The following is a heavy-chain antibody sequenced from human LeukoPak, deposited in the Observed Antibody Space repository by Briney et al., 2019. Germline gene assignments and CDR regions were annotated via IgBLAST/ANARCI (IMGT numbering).Heavy chain of an antibody. CDR3: AKGPPQYCTTTNCYRKTPGAFDY. V-gene: IGHV3-23*01. J-gene: IGHJ4*02. CDR1: GFTFSSYA. CDR2: ISGSGGSI. D-gene: IGHD2-2*02. Sequence: GGSLRLSCAAPGFTFSSYAMSWVRQAPGRGLEWVSVISGSGGSIYYADSVKGRFTISRDNSKNTLYLQMNSLRVEDTAVYYCAKGPPQYCTTTNCYRKTPGAFDYWGQGTLVTVSS.